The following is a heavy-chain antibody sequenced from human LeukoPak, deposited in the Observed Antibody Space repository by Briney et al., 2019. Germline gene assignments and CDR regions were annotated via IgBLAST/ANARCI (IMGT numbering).Heavy chain of an antibody. CDR2: ISYDGSNK. CDR3: AKDLLEKLLWFGEFFDY. CDR1: GFTVSSNY. V-gene: IGHV3-30*18. Sequence: PGGSLRLSCAASGFTVSSNYMSWVRQAPGKGLEWVAVISYDGSNKYYADSVKGRFTISRDNSKNTLYLQMNSLRAEDTAVYYCAKDLLEKLLWFGEFFDYWGQGTLVTVSS. J-gene: IGHJ4*02. D-gene: IGHD3-10*01.